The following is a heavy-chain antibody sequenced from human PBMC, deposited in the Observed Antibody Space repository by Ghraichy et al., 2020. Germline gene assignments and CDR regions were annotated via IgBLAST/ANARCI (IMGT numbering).Heavy chain of an antibody. Sequence: GGSLRLSCAASGFTFSSYGMHWVRQAPGKGLEWVAVISYDGSNKYYADSVKGRFTISRDNSKNTLYLQMNSLRAEDTAVYYCAKDALLYYDILTGYHPAEGPHDYWGQGTLVTVSS. CDR1: GFTFSSYG. D-gene: IGHD3-9*01. V-gene: IGHV3-30*18. CDR3: AKDALLYYDILTGYHPAEGPHDY. CDR2: ISYDGSNK. J-gene: IGHJ4*02.